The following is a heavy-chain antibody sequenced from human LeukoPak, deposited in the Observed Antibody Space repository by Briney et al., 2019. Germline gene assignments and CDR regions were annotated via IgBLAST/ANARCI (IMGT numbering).Heavy chain of an antibody. D-gene: IGHD1-26*01. Sequence: EASVKVSCKASGYTFTSYGISWVRQAPGQGLEWMGWNSAYNGNTNYAQKLQGRVTMTTDTSTSTAYMELRSLRSDDTAVYYCARGRVWVGVGARAHFDYWGQGTLVTVSS. CDR1: GYTFTSYG. J-gene: IGHJ4*02. CDR2: NSAYNGNT. V-gene: IGHV1-18*01. CDR3: ARGRVWVGVGARAHFDY.